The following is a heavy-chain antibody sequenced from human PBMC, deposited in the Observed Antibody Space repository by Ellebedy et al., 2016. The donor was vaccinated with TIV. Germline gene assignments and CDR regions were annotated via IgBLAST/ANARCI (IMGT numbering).Heavy chain of an antibody. CDR2: MDQVGSEK. V-gene: IGHV3-7*03. D-gene: IGHD5-12*01. CDR3: AIDPISPGDTGYGDY. Sequence: PGGSLRLSCAASGFTFTTYWMSWVRQAPGKGLEWVANMDQVGSEKYSVDSVKGRFTISRDNAQNSLYLHMNNLRDEDKAVYYCAIDPISPGDTGYGDYWGQGVVVTVST. CDR1: GFTFTTYW. J-gene: IGHJ4*02.